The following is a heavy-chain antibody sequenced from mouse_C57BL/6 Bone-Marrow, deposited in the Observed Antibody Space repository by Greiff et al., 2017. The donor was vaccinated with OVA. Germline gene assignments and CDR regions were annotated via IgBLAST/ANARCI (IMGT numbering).Heavy chain of an antibody. CDR1: GFTFSSYG. CDR2: ISSGGSYT. V-gene: IGHV5-6*02. CDR3: ARRLPAY. J-gene: IGHJ3*01. Sequence: EVKVVESGGDLVKPGGSLKLSCAASGFTFSSYGMSWVRQTLDKRLEWVATISSGGSYTYYPDSVKGRFTISRDNAKNTLYLQMSSLKSEDTAMYYCARRLPAYWGQGTLVTVSA.